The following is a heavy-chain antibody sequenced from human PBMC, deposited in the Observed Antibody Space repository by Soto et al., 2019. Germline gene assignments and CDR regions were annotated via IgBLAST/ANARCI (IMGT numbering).Heavy chain of an antibody. CDR1: GLTFSNYI. D-gene: IGHD3-16*01. Sequence: EVQLLESGGGLAQPGGSLRLSCVVSGLTFSNYIMSWVRQAPGKGLEWVSTISGSGGPTYYVDSVKGRFTISRDNSKNTLYLQLNSVRGEDTAVYYCSRGWGDFWGQGTLVTVSS. CDR3: SRGWGDF. CDR2: ISGSGGPT. V-gene: IGHV3-23*01. J-gene: IGHJ4*02.